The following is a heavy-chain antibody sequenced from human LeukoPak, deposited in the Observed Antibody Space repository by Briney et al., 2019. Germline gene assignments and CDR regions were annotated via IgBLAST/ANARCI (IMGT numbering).Heavy chain of an antibody. CDR1: GYTFTGYY. CDR3: ARSGYGYSNYAYHYGMDV. Sequence: ASVKVSCKASGYTFTGYYMHWVRQAPGQGLEWMGWINPNSGGTNYAQKFQGRVTMTRDTSISTAYMELSRLRSDDTAVYYCARSGYGYSNYAYHYGMDVWGQGTTVTVSS. CDR2: INPNSGGT. V-gene: IGHV1-2*02. D-gene: IGHD4-11*01. J-gene: IGHJ6*02.